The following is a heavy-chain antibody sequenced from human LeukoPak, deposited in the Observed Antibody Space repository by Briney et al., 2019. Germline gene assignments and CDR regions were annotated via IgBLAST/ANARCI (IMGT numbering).Heavy chain of an antibody. J-gene: IGHJ6*02. CDR1: GFTFRSYG. V-gene: IGHV3-30*03. CDR3: ASYYGSGRGYYGMDV. CDR2: IVYDGSNK. D-gene: IGHD3-10*01. Sequence: GRSLRLSCAASGFTFRSYGMHWVRQAPGKGVAWVALIVYDGSNKYDESSKHYADSVKGRFTISRDNSKNTLYLQLNILRAEDTAVYYWASYYGSGRGYYGMDVWGQGTTVTVSS.